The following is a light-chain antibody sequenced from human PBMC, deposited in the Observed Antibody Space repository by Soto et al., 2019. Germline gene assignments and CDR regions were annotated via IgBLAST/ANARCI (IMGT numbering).Light chain of an antibody. CDR1: SSDVGSYNL. Sequence: QSVLTQPASVSGSPGQSITISCTGTSSDVGSYNLVSWYQHHPGKAPELMIYEASKRPSGVSNRFSGSKSGNTASLTISGLQAEDEADYYCCSYVGSSTFGVLFGGGTKLTVL. V-gene: IGLV2-23*02. J-gene: IGLJ2*01. CDR2: EAS. CDR3: CSYVGSSTFGVL.